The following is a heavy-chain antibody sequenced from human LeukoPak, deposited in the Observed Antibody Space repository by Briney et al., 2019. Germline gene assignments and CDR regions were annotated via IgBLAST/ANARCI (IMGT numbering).Heavy chain of an antibody. J-gene: IGHJ3*02. D-gene: IGHD2-8*02. CDR2: IIPVLGMA. CDR1: GGTFSSYA. CDR3: ARVGLLGYDAFDI. Sequence: ASVKVSCKASGGTFSSYAISWVRQAPGQGLEWMGRIIPVLGMANYAQKFQGRVTITADKSTSTAYMELSSLRSEDTAVYYCARVGLLGYDAFDIWGQGTMVTVSS. V-gene: IGHV1-69*04.